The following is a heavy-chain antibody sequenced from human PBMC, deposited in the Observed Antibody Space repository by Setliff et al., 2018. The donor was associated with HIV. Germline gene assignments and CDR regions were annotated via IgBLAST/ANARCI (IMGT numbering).Heavy chain of an antibody. D-gene: IGHD3-16*01. CDR2: IYSSGST. CDR3: ARYVAYDEDDFDI. CDR1: GGSISSGGYY. Sequence: PSETLSLTCTVSGGSISSGGYYWSWIRQHPGKGLEWIGYIYSSGSTYYNPSLKSRVTISVDTSKNQFSLKLNSVTAADTAVYYCARYVAYDEDDFDIWGQGTMVTVSS. J-gene: IGHJ3*02. V-gene: IGHV4-31*03.